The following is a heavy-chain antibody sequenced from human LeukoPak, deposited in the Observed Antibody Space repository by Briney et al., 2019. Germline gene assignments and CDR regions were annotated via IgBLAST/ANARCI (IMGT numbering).Heavy chain of an antibody. Sequence: PGGSLRLSCEASGFTFSDYYMSWVRQAPGKGLEWISHISSASFVIDYGESVKGRTTISRDNAKNSLYLQMNSLTAEDTAVYYCARVRDTILPYYFDYWSQGILVTVSS. V-gene: IGHV3-11*01. J-gene: IGHJ4*02. CDR3: ARVRDTILPYYFDY. CDR2: ISSASFVI. CDR1: GFTFSDYY. D-gene: IGHD3-3*01.